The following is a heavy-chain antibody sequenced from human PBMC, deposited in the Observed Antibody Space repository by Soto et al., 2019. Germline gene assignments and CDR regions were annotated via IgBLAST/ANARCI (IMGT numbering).Heavy chain of an antibody. CDR2: IYYSGSA. Sequence: SETLSLTCTVSGGSISSYYWSWIRQPPGKGLEWIGYIYYSGSANYNPSLKSRVTISVDTSKNQFSLKLSSVTAADTAVYYCARDAHDYGDYVNYFDYWGQGTLVTVSS. V-gene: IGHV4-59*01. J-gene: IGHJ4*02. CDR1: GGSISSYY. D-gene: IGHD4-17*01. CDR3: ARDAHDYGDYVNYFDY.